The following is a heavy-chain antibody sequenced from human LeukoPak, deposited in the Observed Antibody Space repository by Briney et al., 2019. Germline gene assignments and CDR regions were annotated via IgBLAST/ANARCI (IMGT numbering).Heavy chain of an antibody. CDR2: ISNDGNKK. Sequence: PGRSLRLSCAASGFTFSSYAMHWVRQAPGKGLEWVAVISNDGNKKQYADSVKGRFTISRDNSKNTLYLQMNSLRAEDTDVYYCARDLAYCGGECYSGDAFDIWGQGTMVTASS. V-gene: IGHV3-30*04. J-gene: IGHJ3*02. CDR1: GFTFSSYA. D-gene: IGHD2-21*01. CDR3: ARDLAYCGGECYSGDAFDI.